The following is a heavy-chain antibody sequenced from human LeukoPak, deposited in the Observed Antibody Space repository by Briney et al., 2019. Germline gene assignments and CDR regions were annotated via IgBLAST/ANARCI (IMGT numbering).Heavy chain of an antibody. CDR1: GFTFSSYG. V-gene: IGHV3-33*01. CDR3: ARDVDIVATSGVDY. J-gene: IGHJ4*02. CDR2: IWYDGSNK. Sequence: PGRSLRLSCAASGFTFSSYGMHWVRQAPGKGLEWVAVIWYDGSNKYYADSVKGRFTISRDNSKNTLYLQMNSLRAEDTAVYYCARDVDIVATSGVDYWGQGTLVTVSP. D-gene: IGHD5-12*01.